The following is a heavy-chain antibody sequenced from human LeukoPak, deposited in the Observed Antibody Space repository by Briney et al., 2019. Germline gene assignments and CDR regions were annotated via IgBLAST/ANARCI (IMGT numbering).Heavy chain of an antibody. CDR2: FDPEDGET. Sequence: GASVKVSCKVSGYTLTELSMHWVRQAPGKGLEWMGGFDPEDGETIYAQKFQGRVTMTEDTSTDTAYMELSSLRSEDTAVYYCATEVTYYYDSSGYYTYYFDYWGQGTLVTVSS. CDR3: ATEVTYYYDSSGYYTYYFDY. J-gene: IGHJ4*02. V-gene: IGHV1-24*01. D-gene: IGHD3-22*01. CDR1: GYTLTELS.